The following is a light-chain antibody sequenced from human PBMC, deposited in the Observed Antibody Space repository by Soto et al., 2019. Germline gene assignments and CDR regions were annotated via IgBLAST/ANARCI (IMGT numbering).Light chain of an antibody. V-gene: IGKV3-15*01. CDR3: QQYNKWPLT. Sequence: EIVMTQSPATLSVSPGERATLSCRASQSVGDNLAWYQQKPGQAPRLLIYGASTRATGIPARFSGSGSGTEFTLTINSLQSEDFAVYYCQQYNKWPLTFGPGTKVDNK. J-gene: IGKJ3*01. CDR2: GAS. CDR1: QSVGDN.